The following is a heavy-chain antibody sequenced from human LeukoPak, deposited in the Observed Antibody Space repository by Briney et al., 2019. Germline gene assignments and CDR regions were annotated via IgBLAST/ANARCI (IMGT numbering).Heavy chain of an antibody. V-gene: IGHV1-8*01. D-gene: IGHD1-14*01. J-gene: IGHJ4*02. CDR3: ARGPPSGMGVNFDY. CDR1: GYTFTSYD. CDR2: MNPNSGNT. Sequence: GASVKVSCKASGYTFTSYDINWVRQATGQGLEWMGWMNPNSGNTGYAQKFQGRVTMTRNTSISTAYMELSSLRSEDTAVYYCARGPPSGMGVNFDYWGQGTLVTVSS.